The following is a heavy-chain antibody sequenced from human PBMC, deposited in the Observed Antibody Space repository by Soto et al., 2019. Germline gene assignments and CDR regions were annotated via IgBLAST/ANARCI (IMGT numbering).Heavy chain of an antibody. J-gene: IGHJ4*02. CDR1: GFTFNDYA. Sequence: SLRLSCAASGFTFNDYAMNWVRQAPGKGLEWVATISGTGGSTYYADSVKGRFTISRDNSKNTLYLQMNSLRVEDTPVYYCAKDRLGGNFDYWGQGTQVTVSS. V-gene: IGHV3-23*01. CDR2: ISGTGGST. CDR3: AKDRLGGNFDY.